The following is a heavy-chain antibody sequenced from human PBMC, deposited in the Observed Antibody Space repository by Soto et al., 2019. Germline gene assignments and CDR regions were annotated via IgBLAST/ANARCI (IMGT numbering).Heavy chain of an antibody. V-gene: IGHV1-69*13. Sequence: GASVKVSCKASGGTFSSYAISWVRQAPGQGLEWMGGIIPIFGTANYAQKFQGRVTITADESTSTAYMELSSLRSEDTAVYYCVGTTGAGYYFDYWGQGTLVTVSS. CDR2: IIPIFGTA. CDR1: GGTFSSYA. J-gene: IGHJ4*02. CDR3: VGTTGAGYYFDY. D-gene: IGHD4-17*01.